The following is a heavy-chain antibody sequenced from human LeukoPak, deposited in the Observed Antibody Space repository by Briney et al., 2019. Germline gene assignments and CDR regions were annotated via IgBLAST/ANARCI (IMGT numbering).Heavy chain of an antibody. Sequence: GGSLRLSCAASGFTFSSYAMSWVRQAPGKGLEWVSAISGSGGSTYYADSVKGRFTISRDNSKNTLYLQMNSLRAEDTAVYYCAKAPTPHHDFWSGYFPSSGFAPWGQGTLVTVSS. CDR2: ISGSGGST. CDR1: GFTFSSYA. V-gene: IGHV3-23*01. D-gene: IGHD3-3*01. J-gene: IGHJ5*02. CDR3: AKAPTPHHDFWSGYFPSSGFAP.